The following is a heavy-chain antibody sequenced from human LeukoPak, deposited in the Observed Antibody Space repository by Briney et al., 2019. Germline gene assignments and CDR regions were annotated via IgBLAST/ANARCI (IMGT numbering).Heavy chain of an antibody. D-gene: IGHD2-15*01. CDR3: AKARYCSGGSCFPQLTPDY. CDR1: GFSFSSYG. J-gene: IGHJ4*02. CDR2: IRYDGSNK. V-gene: IGHV3-30*02. Sequence: GGSLGLSCAASGFSFSSYGMHWVRLAPGKGLEWVAFIRYDGSNKYYADSVKGRFTISRDNSKNTLYLQMNSLRAEDTAVYYCAKARYCSGGSCFPQLTPDYWGQGTLVTVSS.